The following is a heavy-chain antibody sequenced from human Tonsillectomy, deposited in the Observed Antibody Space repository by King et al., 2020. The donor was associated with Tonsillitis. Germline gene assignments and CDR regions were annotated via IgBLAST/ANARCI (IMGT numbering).Heavy chain of an antibody. J-gene: IGHJ4*02. V-gene: IGHV1-2*02. CDR1: GYTFSAYY. CDR2: INPNSGGT. Sequence: GQLVQSGAEVKKPGASVKVSCKASGYTFSAYYMHWVQQAPGQGLEWMGWINPNSGGTKYAQKFQGRVTMTRDTSISTSYMELSRLTSDDTAVYYCARDSISYSSGYYGVSDYWGQGTLVTISS. CDR3: ARDSISYSSGYYGVSDY. D-gene: IGHD3-22*01.